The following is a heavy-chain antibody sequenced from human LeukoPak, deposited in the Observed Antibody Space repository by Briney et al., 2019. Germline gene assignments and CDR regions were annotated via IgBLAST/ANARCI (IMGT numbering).Heavy chain of an antibody. CDR1: GGTFSSYA. J-gene: IGHJ5*02. CDR2: IIPIFGTA. V-gene: IGHV1-69*13. Sequence: SVKVSCKASGGTFSSYAISWVRQALGQGLEWMGGIIPIFGTANYAQKFQGRVTITADESTSTAYMELSSLRSEDTAVYYCARVTLYDFWSGYYNWFDPWGQGTLVTVSS. CDR3: ARVTLYDFWSGYYNWFDP. D-gene: IGHD3-3*01.